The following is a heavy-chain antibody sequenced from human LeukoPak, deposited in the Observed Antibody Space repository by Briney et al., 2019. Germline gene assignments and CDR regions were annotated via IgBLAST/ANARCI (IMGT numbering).Heavy chain of an antibody. CDR1: GYIFTDYY. D-gene: IGHD6-19*01. CDR3: ARGVSGWYGIAFDI. Sequence: ASVKVSCKASGYIFTDYYMHWVRQAPGQGLEWMGWFNPASGGTKYAQKFQGRVTMTRDTSINTAYMELSSLGLDDTAVYYCARGVSGWYGIAFDIWGQGTMVTVSS. J-gene: IGHJ3*02. CDR2: FNPASGGT. V-gene: IGHV1-2*02.